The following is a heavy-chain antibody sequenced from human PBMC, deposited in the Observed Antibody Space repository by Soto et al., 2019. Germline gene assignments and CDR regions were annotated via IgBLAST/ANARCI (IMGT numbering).Heavy chain of an antibody. Sequence: VHVVESGGGVVQPGTSARLSCAASGLSLSRYSLHWVRQAPGKGLEWVAMISDGGDNEYYADSVKGRFTISRDSSKNTRFLEMNSLRPEDTALYYCARIITIFGVETQDELDFWGRGSLVTVSS. D-gene: IGHD3-3*01. CDR3: ARIITIFGVETQDELDF. V-gene: IGHV3-30-3*02. CDR1: GLSLSRYS. J-gene: IGHJ4*02. CDR2: ISDGGDNE.